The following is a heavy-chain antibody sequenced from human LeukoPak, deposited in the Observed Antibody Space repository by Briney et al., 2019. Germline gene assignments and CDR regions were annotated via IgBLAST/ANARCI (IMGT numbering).Heavy chain of an antibody. CDR2: ISAYNGNT. CDR1: GYTFTSYG. CDR3: ARDCSSTSCQNWFDP. Sequence: ASVKVSCKASGYTFTSYGISWVRQAPGQGLEWMGWISAYNGNTNYAQKLQGRVTMTTDTFTSTAYMELRSLRSDDTAVYYCARDCSSTSCQNWFDPWGQGTLVTVSS. J-gene: IGHJ5*02. D-gene: IGHD2-2*01. V-gene: IGHV1-18*01.